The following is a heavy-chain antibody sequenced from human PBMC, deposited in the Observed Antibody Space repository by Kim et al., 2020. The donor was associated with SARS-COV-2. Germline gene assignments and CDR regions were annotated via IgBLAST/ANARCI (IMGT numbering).Heavy chain of an antibody. Sequence: ASVKVSCKASGYTFTSYDINWVRQATGQGLEWMGWMNPNSGNTGYAQKFQGRVTMTRNTSISTAYMELSSLRSEDTAVYYCARGCSGGSCYFHYYYGMDVWGQGTTVTVSS. CDR1: GYTFTSYD. CDR3: ARGCSGGSCYFHYYYGMDV. J-gene: IGHJ6*02. D-gene: IGHD2-15*01. CDR2: MNPNSGNT. V-gene: IGHV1-8*01.